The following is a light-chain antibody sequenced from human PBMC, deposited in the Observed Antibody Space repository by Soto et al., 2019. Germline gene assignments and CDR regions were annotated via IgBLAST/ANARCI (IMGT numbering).Light chain of an antibody. CDR2: GAS. CDR1: QSVSSNY. CDR3: QQYGSSPT. Sequence: EIVLTQSPGTLSLSPGARAPLSCRASQSVSSNYLAWYQQKPGQAPRLLIYGASSRATGIPDRFSGSGSGTDFTLTISRLEPEDFAVYYCQQYGSSPTFGQGTRLEIK. V-gene: IGKV3-20*01. J-gene: IGKJ5*01.